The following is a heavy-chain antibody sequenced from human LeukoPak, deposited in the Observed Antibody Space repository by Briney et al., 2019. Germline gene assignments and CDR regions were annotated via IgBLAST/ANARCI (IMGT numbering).Heavy chain of an antibody. CDR1: GFTFSSYG. V-gene: IGHV3-30*03. D-gene: IGHD3-22*01. J-gene: IGHJ4*02. Sequence: GGSLRLSCAASGFTFSSYGMHWVRQAPGKGLEWVAVISYDGSNKYYADSVKGRFTISRDNSKNTLYLQMNSLRAEDTAVYYCARGYYDSSGPPLDYWGQGTLVTVSS. CDR3: ARGYYDSSGPPLDY. CDR2: ISYDGSNK.